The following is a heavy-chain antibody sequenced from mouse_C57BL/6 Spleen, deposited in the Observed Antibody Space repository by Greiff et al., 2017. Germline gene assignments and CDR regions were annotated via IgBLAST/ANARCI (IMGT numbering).Heavy chain of an antibody. CDR2: IYPGDGDT. J-gene: IGHJ2*01. D-gene: IGHD1-1*01. Sequence: QVQLQQSGAELVKPGASVKISCKASGYAFSSYWMNWVKQRPGKGLEWIGQIYPGDGDTNYNGKFKGKATLTADKSSSTAYMQLSSLTSEDSAVYFCARSSYYYGSRDYWGQGTTLTVSS. CDR3: ARSSYYYGSRDY. CDR1: GYAFSSYW. V-gene: IGHV1-80*01.